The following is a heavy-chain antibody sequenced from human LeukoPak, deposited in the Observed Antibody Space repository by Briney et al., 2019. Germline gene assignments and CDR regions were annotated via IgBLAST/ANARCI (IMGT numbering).Heavy chain of an antibody. CDR1: GGSISSGGYY. V-gene: IGHV4-31*03. D-gene: IGHD6-19*01. Sequence: PSQTLSLTCTVSGGSISSGGYYWSWIRQHPGKGLEWIGYIYYSGSTYYNPSLKSRVTISVDTTKNQYSLKLSSVTAADTAVYYCARGTYHSGYFDYWGQGTLVTVSS. CDR3: ARGTYHSGYFDY. CDR2: IYYSGST. J-gene: IGHJ4*02.